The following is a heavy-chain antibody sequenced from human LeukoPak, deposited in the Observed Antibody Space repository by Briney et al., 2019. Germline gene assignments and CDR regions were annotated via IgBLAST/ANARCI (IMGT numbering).Heavy chain of an antibody. J-gene: IGHJ5*02. CDR3: ARSVSAAGTWFDP. Sequence: SETLRLTCTVSGGSISHYSWSWIRQPPGKGLEWIGYIYYSGSTNYYPSLTSRVTISVDTSKNQFSLKLSSVTAAETAVYYCARSVSAAGTWFDPWGEGTPVSPSS. D-gene: IGHD6-13*01. V-gene: IGHV4-59*08. CDR1: GGSISHYS. CDR2: IYYSGST.